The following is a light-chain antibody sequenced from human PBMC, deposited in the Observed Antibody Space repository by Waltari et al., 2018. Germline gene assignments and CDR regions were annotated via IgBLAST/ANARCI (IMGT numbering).Light chain of an antibody. CDR1: SSDIGDHNY. V-gene: IGLV2-14*01. Sequence: QSALTQPASVSGSPGQSITISCTGTSSDIGDHNYVSWYQEHPGKAPKLMVYEVSNRPSGVSTRSSGSKSGNTASLTISGLQAEDEADYYCSSYISSTTPYVFGTGTKVTVL. CDR3: SSYISSTTPYV. J-gene: IGLJ1*01. CDR2: EVS.